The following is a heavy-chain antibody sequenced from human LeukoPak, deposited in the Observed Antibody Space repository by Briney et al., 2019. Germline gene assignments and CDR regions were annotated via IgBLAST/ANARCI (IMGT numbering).Heavy chain of an antibody. Sequence: SETLSLTCTVSGGSISSSSYYWGWIRQPPGKGLEWIGSIYYSENTYYNPSLKSRVTISVDTSKNQFSLKLSSVTAADTAVYYCARRATMVRGVIMPFDYWGQGTLVTVSS. D-gene: IGHD3-10*01. V-gene: IGHV4-39*01. CDR1: GGSISSSSYY. CDR3: ARRATMVRGVIMPFDY. CDR2: IYYSENT. J-gene: IGHJ4*02.